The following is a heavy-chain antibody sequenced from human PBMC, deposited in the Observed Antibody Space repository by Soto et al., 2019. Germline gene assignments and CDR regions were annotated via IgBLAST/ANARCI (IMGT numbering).Heavy chain of an antibody. V-gene: IGHV4-34*01. J-gene: IGHJ4*02. CDR3: AREVIPAFDY. CDR1: GGSFSGYY. CDR2: INHSGST. Sequence: PSETLSLTCAVYGGSFSGYYWSWIRQPPGKGLEWIGEINHSGSTNYNPSLKSRVTISVDTSKNQFSLKLSSVTAADTAVHYCAREVIPAFDYWGQGTLVTVSS. D-gene: IGHD2-21*01.